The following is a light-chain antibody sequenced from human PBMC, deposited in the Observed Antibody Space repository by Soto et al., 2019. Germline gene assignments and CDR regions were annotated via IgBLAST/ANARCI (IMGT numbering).Light chain of an antibody. CDR2: GAS. V-gene: IGKV3-15*01. J-gene: IGKJ1*01. Sequence: EIVMTQSPATLSVSPGERATLSCRASQGIKDYLAWFQQKPGQAPRLLIYGASTRATAIPARFSGSGSGTKFTLSISSLQSEDFAVYYCQQYNTWPRTFGQGTKVDIK. CDR1: QGIKDY. CDR3: QQYNTWPRT.